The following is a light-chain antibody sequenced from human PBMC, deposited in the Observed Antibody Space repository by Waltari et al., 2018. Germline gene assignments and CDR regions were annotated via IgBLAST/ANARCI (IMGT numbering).Light chain of an antibody. CDR2: DFS. V-gene: IGLV2-14*03. CDR1: SSDDGSYKY. J-gene: IGLJ1*01. Sequence: QSALTQPASVSGSPGQSITISCTGTSSDDGSYKYVSWYQQHPGKAPKLLIYDFSNRPSEVSTRFSGSKSGNTASLTISGLQTEDEATYYCTSYTGFSVRPYVFGTGTKVTVL. CDR3: TSYTGFSVRPYV.